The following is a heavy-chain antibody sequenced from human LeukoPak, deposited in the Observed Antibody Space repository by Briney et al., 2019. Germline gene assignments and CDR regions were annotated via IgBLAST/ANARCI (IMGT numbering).Heavy chain of an antibody. D-gene: IGHD7-27*01. V-gene: IGHV5-51*01. Sequence: GESLKISCKGSGYSFSNYWIGWVRQMPGKGLEWMGIINPGDSDTRYRPSFQGQVTISADKSINTAYLQWSSLRASDTAIYYCARQTGDKGIDYWGQGTLVTVSS. CDR1: GYSFSNYW. CDR2: INPGDSDT. J-gene: IGHJ4*02. CDR3: ARQTGDKGIDY.